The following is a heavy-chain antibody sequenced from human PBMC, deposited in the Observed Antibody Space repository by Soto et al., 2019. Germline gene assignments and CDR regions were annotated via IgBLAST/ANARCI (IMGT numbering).Heavy chain of an antibody. CDR3: ARGGAWSRYYDSSGYFDY. Sequence: SETLSLTCTVSGGSISSYYWSWIQQPPGKGLEWIGYIYYSGSTNYNPSLKSRVTISVDTSKNQFSLKLSSVTAADTAVYYCARGGAWSRYYDSSGYFDYWGQGTLVTVSS. J-gene: IGHJ4*02. D-gene: IGHD3-22*01. CDR2: IYYSGST. V-gene: IGHV4-59*01. CDR1: GGSISSYY.